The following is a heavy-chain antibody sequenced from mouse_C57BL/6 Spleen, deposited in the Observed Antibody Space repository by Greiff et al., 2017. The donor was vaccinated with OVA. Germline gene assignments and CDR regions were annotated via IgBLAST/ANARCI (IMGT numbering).Heavy chain of an antibody. D-gene: IGHD2-4*01. CDR3: ARGHYDYDGDAMDY. J-gene: IGHJ4*01. Sequence: QVQLQQSGPELVKPGASVKISCKASGYAFSSSWMNWVKQRPGKGLEWIGRIYPGDGDTNYNGKFKGKATLTADKSSSTAYMQLSSLTSEDSAVYFCARGHYDYDGDAMDYWGQGTSVTVSS. CDR2: IYPGDGDT. V-gene: IGHV1-82*01. CDR1: GYAFSSSW.